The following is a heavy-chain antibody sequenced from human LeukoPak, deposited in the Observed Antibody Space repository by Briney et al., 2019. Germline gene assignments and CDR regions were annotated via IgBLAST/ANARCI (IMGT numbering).Heavy chain of an antibody. Sequence: ASETLSLTCTVSGGSISSGGYYWSWIRQHPGKGLEWIGYIYYSGSTYYNPSLKSRVTISVDTSKNQFSLKLSSVTAADTAVYYCARDGYCSGGSCYVAGFDYWGLGTLVTVSS. J-gene: IGHJ4*02. D-gene: IGHD2-15*01. CDR1: GGSISSGGYY. CDR3: ARDGYCSGGSCYVAGFDY. V-gene: IGHV4-31*03. CDR2: IYYSGST.